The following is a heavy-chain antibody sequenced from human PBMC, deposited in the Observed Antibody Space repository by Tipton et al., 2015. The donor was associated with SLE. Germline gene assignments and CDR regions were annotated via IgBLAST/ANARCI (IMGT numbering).Heavy chain of an antibody. V-gene: IGHV3-74*01. Sequence: GSLRLSCAASGFTFSSYWMHWVRQAPGKGLVWVSRINSDGSSTSYADSVKGRFTISRDNAKNTLYLQMNSLRAEDTAVYYCAREPIVGFGALYTDYWGQGTLVPVSS. CDR2: INSDGSST. CDR1: GFTFSSYW. J-gene: IGHJ4*02. CDR3: AREPIVGFGALYTDY. D-gene: IGHD2-21*01.